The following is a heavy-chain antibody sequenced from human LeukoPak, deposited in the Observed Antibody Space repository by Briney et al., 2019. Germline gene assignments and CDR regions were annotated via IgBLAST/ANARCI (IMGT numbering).Heavy chain of an antibody. D-gene: IGHD1-26*01. J-gene: IGHJ4*02. CDR1: GFTFSSYW. Sequence: PGGSLRLSCAASGFTFSSYWMHWVRQAPGKGLVWVSCISTDVGVTSYADSVKGRFTISRDNAKNTLYLQMNSLRVEDTAVYYCTRAGLMGAADYWGQGTLVTVSS. V-gene: IGHV3-74*01. CDR3: TRAGLMGAADY. CDR2: ISTDVGVT.